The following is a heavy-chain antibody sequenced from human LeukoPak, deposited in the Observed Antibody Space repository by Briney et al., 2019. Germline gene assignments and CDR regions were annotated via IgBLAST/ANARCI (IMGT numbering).Heavy chain of an antibody. CDR1: GITFSSYG. CDR3: AKNGDRGAYCTGGTGYPYFYYYMDV. D-gene: IGHD2-15*01. Sequence: PGGTLRLSCAASGITFSSYGMSWVRQAPGKGLEWVSSISSTGGTTYYADSVKGRFTISRDNSKKTLYLQMNSLRAEDTALYYCAKNGDRGAYCTGGTGYPYFYYYMDVWGKGTTVTI. CDR2: ISSTGGTT. V-gene: IGHV3-23*01. J-gene: IGHJ6*03.